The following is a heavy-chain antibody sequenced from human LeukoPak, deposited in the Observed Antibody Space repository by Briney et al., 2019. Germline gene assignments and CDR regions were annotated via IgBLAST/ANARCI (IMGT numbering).Heavy chain of an antibody. CDR2: ISISGTLK. J-gene: IGHJ4*02. V-gene: IGHV3-11*04. CDR1: GFTFSDYY. CDR3: ARPSTTVSLPDY. D-gene: IGHD1-1*01. Sequence: PGGSLRLSCSTSGFTFSDYYMAWIRQAPGKGLEWVSYISISGTLKFYTDSVKGRFTISRDNAEKSVYLQMNSLRAEDTAVYYCARPSTTVSLPDYWGQGTLVTVSS.